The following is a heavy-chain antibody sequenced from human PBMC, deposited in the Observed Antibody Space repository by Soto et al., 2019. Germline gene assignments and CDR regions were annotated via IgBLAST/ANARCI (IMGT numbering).Heavy chain of an antibody. D-gene: IGHD5-18*01. V-gene: IGHV4-4*08. J-gene: IGHJ4*02. CDR1: GASISSYY. CDR2: MYSSGTT. Sequence: SETLSLTCTVSGASISSYYWSWIRQPPGKGLEWIGYMYSSGTTYYNPSLKSRVTISVDTSKNQFSLKLSSVTAADTAVYYCARRTGGDASMTQSWGQGTLVTVSS. CDR3: ARRTGGDASMTQS.